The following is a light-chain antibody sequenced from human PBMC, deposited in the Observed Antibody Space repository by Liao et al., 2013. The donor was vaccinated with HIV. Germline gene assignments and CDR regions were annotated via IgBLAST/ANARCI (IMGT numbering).Light chain of an antibody. CDR1: KLGDKF. CDR2: QDS. V-gene: IGLV3-1*01. Sequence: SYELTQAPSVSVSPGQTASISCSGNKLGDKFVCWYQQKPGQSPVVVIYQDSKRPSGIPERFSGSNSGNTATLTISGTQPTDEADYYCQAWDGNTGIFGGGTKLTVL. CDR3: QAWDGNTGI. J-gene: IGLJ2*01.